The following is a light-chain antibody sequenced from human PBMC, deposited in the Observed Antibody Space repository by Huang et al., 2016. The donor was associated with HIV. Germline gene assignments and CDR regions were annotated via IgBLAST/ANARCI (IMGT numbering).Light chain of an antibody. CDR1: QSISNY. Sequence: EIVLTQSPATLSLSPGEIATLSCRASQSISNYLAWYQQKPGQAPRLLIYDASNRATGIPARFSGSGSGTDFTLTISALEPEDFAVYYCQQRSSWRTFGQGTKVEIK. CDR2: DAS. J-gene: IGKJ1*01. CDR3: QQRSSWRT. V-gene: IGKV3-11*01.